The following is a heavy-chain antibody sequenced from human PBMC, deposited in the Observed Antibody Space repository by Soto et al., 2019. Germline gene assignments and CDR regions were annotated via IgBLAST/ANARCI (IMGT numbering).Heavy chain of an antibody. J-gene: IGHJ6*02. CDR2: IDPSDSYT. V-gene: IGHV5-10-1*01. CDR3: ARHWVLYDYDDV. Sequence: GESLKISCKGSGYNFASYWISWVRQMPGKGLEWMGRIDPSDSYTKYSPSFQGHVTISVDKSISTAYLQWSSLKASDTAMYYCARHWVLYDYDDVWGQGTTVTVSS. D-gene: IGHD3-16*01. CDR1: GYNFASYW.